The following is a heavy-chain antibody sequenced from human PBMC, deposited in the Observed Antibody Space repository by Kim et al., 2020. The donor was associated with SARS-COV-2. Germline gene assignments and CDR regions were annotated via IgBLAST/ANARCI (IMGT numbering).Heavy chain of an antibody. J-gene: IGHJ5*02. CDR3: ARLRRITIFGVVIITWFDP. CDR2: IYYSGST. CDR1: GGSISSYY. Sequence: SETLSLTCTASGGSISSYYWSWIRQPPGKGLEWIGYIYYSGSTNYNPSLKSRVTISVDTSKNQFSLKLSSVTAADTAVYYCARLRRITIFGVVIITWFDPWGQGTLVTVSS. D-gene: IGHD3-3*01. V-gene: IGHV4-59*08.